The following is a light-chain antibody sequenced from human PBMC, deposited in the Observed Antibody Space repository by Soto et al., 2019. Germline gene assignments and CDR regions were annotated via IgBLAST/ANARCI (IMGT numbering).Light chain of an antibody. CDR2: YAS. Sequence: EIVLTQSPATLSLSPGERATLSCRASQSVSSYLAWYQQKPGQAPRLLIYYASNRATGIPARFSGSGSGTDFTLTISSLEPEDVAVYYCQQRSNWPLYTFGQGTKLEIK. V-gene: IGKV3-11*01. CDR1: QSVSSY. J-gene: IGKJ2*01. CDR3: QQRSNWPLYT.